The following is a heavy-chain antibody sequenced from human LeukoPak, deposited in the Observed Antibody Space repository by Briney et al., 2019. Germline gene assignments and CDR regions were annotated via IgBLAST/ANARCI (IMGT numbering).Heavy chain of an antibody. D-gene: IGHD1-1*01. CDR1: GYTFTSYY. Sequence: ASVKVSCKASGYTFTSYYMHWVRQAPGQGLEWMGVINPSGGSTSYAQKFQGRVTMTRDPSTSTVYMELSSLRSEDTAVYYCARDRGGTTSPYYYYYMDVWGKGTTVTVSS. V-gene: IGHV1-46*03. CDR3: ARDRGGTTSPYYYYYMDV. J-gene: IGHJ6*03. CDR2: INPSGGST.